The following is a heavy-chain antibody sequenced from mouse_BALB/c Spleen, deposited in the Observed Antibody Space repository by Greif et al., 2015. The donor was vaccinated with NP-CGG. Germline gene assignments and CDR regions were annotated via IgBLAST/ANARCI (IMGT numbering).Heavy chain of an antibody. CDR3: ARDTTVVAGDYYAMDY. CDR1: GFTFSSFG. Sequence: EVKVVESGGGLVQPGGSRKLSCAASGFTFSSFGMHWVRQAPEKGLEWVAYISSGSSTIYYADTVKGRFTISRDNPKNTLFLQMTSLRSEDTAMYYCARDTTVVAGDYYAMDYWGQGTSVTVSS. D-gene: IGHD1-1*01. CDR2: ISSGSSTI. J-gene: IGHJ4*01. V-gene: IGHV5-17*02.